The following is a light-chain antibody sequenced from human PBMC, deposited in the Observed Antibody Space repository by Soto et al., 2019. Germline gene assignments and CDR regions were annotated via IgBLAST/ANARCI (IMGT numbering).Light chain of an antibody. CDR1: QGITSY. J-gene: IGKJ1*01. Sequence: IQLTQSPSSLSASVGDSVTITCRASQGITSYLAWYQQKPGKAPKLLIYAASNLQSGVPSRFSGSGSGTNFTLSLNSLQPEDFTTYYCQQGYRNPWTFGQGTKVDIK. CDR3: QQGYRNPWT. V-gene: IGKV1-9*01. CDR2: AAS.